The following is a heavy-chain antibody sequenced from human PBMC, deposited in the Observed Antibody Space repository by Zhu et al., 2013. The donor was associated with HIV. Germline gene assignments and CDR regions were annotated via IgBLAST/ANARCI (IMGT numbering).Heavy chain of an antibody. D-gene: IGHD3-22*01. CDR1: GYTFTGYY. V-gene: IGHV1-2*02. J-gene: IGHJ5*02. CDR2: INPNSGGT. CDR3: ARAGTYYDSSGYPKGDWFDP. Sequence: QVQLVQSGLRXEAWGSVKVSCKASGYTFTGYYMHWVRQAPGQGLEWMGWINPNSGGTNYAQKFQGRVTMTRDTSISTAYMELSRLRSDDTAVYYCARAGTYYDSSGYPKGDWFDPWGQGTLVTVSS.